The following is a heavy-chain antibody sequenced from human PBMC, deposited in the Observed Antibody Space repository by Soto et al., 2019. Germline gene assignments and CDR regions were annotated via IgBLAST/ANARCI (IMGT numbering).Heavy chain of an antibody. V-gene: IGHV3-74*01. D-gene: IGHD6-13*01. CDR1: GFTFSSYW. CDR2: INSDGSST. Sequence: PGGSLRLSCAASGFTFSSYWMHWVRQAPGKGLVWVSRINSDGSSTSYADSVKGRFTISRDNAKNTLYLQMNSLRAEDTAVYYCAREWAAAGAFDYRAQRTLDTGSS. J-gene: IGHJ4*02. CDR3: AREWAAAGAFDY.